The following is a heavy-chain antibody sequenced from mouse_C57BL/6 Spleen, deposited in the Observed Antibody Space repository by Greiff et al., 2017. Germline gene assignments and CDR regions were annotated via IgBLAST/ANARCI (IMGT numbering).Heavy chain of an antibody. Sequence: VQLQQPGAELVKPGASVKMSCKASGYTFTSYWITWVKQRPGQGLEWIGDIYPGSGSTNYNEKFKSKATLTVDTSSSTAYLQLSSLTSEDSAVYYCAGGYYGSSYVEGCAMDYWGQGTSVTVSS. D-gene: IGHD1-1*01. V-gene: IGHV1-55*01. CDR1: GYTFTSYW. J-gene: IGHJ4*01. CDR2: IYPGSGST. CDR3: AGGYYGSSYVEGCAMDY.